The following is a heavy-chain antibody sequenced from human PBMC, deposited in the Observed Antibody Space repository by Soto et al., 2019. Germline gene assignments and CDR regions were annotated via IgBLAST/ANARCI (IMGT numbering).Heavy chain of an antibody. Sequence: GGSLRLSCAASGFTFSSYGMHWVRQAPGKGLEWVAVISYDGSNKYYADSVKGRFTISRDNSKNTLYLQMNSLRAEDTAVYYCARGMANYIDYWGQGTLVTVSS. D-gene: IGHD5-12*01. CDR1: GFTFSSYG. V-gene: IGHV3-30*03. CDR2: ISYDGSNK. CDR3: ARGMANYIDY. J-gene: IGHJ4*02.